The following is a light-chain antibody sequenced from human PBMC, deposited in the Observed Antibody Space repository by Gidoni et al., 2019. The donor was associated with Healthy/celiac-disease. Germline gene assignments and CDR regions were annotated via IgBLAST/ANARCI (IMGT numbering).Light chain of an antibody. Sequence: EIVLTQSPGTLSLSSGERATLSCRASQSVSSSYLAWYQQKPGQAPRLLIYGASSRATGIPDRFSGSGSGTDFTLTISRLEPEDFAVYYCQHLFTFGPGTKVDIK. CDR1: QSVSSSY. CDR2: GAS. J-gene: IGKJ3*01. CDR3: QHLFT. V-gene: IGKV3-20*01.